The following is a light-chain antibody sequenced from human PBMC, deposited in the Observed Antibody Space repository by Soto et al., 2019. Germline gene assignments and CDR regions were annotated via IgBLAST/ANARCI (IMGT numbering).Light chain of an antibody. Sequence: QSVLTKPTSVSGAPGQRVTISCPGSSSNIGAGYDVHWYQQLPGTAPKLLIYGNSNRPSGVPDRFSGSKSGTSASLAITGLQAEYEADYYCQSYYSSLSVFGTGTKLTVL. CDR1: SSNIGAGYD. V-gene: IGLV1-40*01. CDR2: GNS. CDR3: QSYYSSLSV. J-gene: IGLJ1*01.